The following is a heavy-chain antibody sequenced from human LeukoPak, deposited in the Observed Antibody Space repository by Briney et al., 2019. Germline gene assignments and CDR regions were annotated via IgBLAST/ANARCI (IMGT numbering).Heavy chain of an antibody. CDR1: GFTFSSYG. CDR2: ISYDGSNK. D-gene: IGHD3-10*01. J-gene: IGHJ4*02. CDR3: AKDKGITMVRGVTLDY. V-gene: IGHV3-30*18. Sequence: GRSLRLSCAASGFTFSSYGMHWVRQAPGKGLEWVAVISYDGSNKYYADSVKGRFTISRDNSKNTLYLQMNSLRAEDTAVYYCAKDKGITMVRGVTLDYWGQGTLVTVS.